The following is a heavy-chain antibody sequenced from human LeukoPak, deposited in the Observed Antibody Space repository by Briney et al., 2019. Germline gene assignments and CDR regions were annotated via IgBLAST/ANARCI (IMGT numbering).Heavy chain of an antibody. J-gene: IGHJ5*02. Sequence: PGGSLRLSCAASGFTFSSYEMNWVRQAPGKGLEWVSYISSSGSTIYYADSVKGRFTISRDNAKNSLYLQMNSLRAEDTAVYYCARGEVAAAGNWFDPWGQGTLVTVSS. CDR1: GFTFSSYE. D-gene: IGHD6-13*01. CDR3: ARGEVAAAGNWFDP. CDR2: ISSSGSTI. V-gene: IGHV3-48*03.